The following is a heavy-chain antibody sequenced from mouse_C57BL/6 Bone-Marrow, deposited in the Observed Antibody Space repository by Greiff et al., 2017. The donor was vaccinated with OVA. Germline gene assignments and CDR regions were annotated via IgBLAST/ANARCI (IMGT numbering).Heavy chain of an antibody. J-gene: IGHJ2*01. V-gene: IGHV7-3*01. CDR1: GFTFTNYY. CDR2: IRNKPNGSTT. CDR3: ARYKGRVAVDYFDY. Sequence: EVMLVESGGGLVQPGDSLSLSCAASGFTFTNYYMSWVRQPPGKALEWLAFIRNKPNGSTTEYSASVKGRFTISRDNPQSIINLHMNALRAENSATYYCARYKGRVAVDYFDYWGQGTALTVSS. D-gene: IGHD1-1*01.